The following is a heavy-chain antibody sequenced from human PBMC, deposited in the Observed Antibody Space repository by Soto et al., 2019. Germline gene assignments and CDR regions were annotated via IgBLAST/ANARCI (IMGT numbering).Heavy chain of an antibody. CDR2: IDNTGRT. D-gene: IGHD3-3*01. Sequence: QVQLQESGPGLVKPSQTLSLTCAVSGVSFTSGHYHWGWIRQPPGKGLEWIGDIDNTGRTYYNPSLRSRARISLTMSADTSKNQFSLKLSSVTAADTAVYYCARRPNDGFLSDNSFDSWGQGTLVTVSS. CDR1: GVSFTSGHYH. J-gene: IGHJ5*01. CDR3: ARRPNDGFLSDNSFDS. V-gene: IGHV4-30-4*01.